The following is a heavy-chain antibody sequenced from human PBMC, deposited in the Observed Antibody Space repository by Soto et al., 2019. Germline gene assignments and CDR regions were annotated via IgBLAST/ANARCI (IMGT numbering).Heavy chain of an antibody. CDR3: AGHGGQWLNWFDP. D-gene: IGHD6-19*01. V-gene: IGHV3-48*01. J-gene: IGHJ5*02. Sequence: EVQLVESGGGLVQPGGSLRLSCAASGFTFSSYDMNWVRQAPGKGLEWVSYISSSSSTIYYADSVKGRFTISRDNAKNSLYLQMNSLRAEDTAVYYCAGHGGQWLNWFDPWGQGILATVSS. CDR2: ISSSSSTI. CDR1: GFTFSSYD.